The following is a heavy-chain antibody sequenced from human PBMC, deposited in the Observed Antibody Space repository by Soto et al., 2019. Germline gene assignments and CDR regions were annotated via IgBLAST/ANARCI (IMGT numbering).Heavy chain of an antibody. J-gene: IGHJ6*02. Sequence: QVQLQQWGAGLLKPSETLSLTCAVYGGSFSGYYWSWIRQPPGKELEWIGEINHSGSTNYNPSLKGRIPISVNKFKHQFFLELSSVTAAGTGVYYWSRGGAIDTAMATGYYYGMDVWGQGTTVTVSS. D-gene: IGHD5-18*01. CDR1: GGSFSGYY. CDR2: INHSGST. CDR3: SRGGAIDTAMATGYYYGMDV. V-gene: IGHV4-34*01.